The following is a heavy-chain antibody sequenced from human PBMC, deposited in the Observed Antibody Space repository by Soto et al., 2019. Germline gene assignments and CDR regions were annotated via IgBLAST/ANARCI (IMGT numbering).Heavy chain of an antibody. CDR2: IIPIFGTA. CDR1: GGSFISYA. CDR3: ARGGYSSSWTQ. Sequence: SVKVSCTASGGSFISYAIIWVRQAPGQGLEWMGGIIPIFGTANYAQKFQGRVTITADESTSTAYMELSSLRSEDTAVYYCARGGYSSSWTQWGQGTLVTVSS. D-gene: IGHD6-13*01. V-gene: IGHV1-69*01. J-gene: IGHJ4*02.